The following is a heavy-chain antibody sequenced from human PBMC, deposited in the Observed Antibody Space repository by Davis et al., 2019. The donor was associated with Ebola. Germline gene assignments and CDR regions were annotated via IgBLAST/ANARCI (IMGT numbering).Heavy chain of an antibody. CDR1: GGSISSYY. J-gene: IGHJ4*02. V-gene: IGHV4-59*08. CDR2: IYYSGST. Sequence: PSETLSLTCTVSGGSISSYYWSWIRQPPGKGLEWIGYIYYSGSTNYNPSLKSRVTISVDTSKNQFSLKLSSVTAADTAVYYCAREYIVLVPAAIFDYWGQGTLVTVSS. CDR3: AREYIVLVPAAIFDY. D-gene: IGHD2-2*01.